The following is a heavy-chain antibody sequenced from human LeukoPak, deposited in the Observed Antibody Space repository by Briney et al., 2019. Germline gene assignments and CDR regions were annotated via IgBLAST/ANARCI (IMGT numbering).Heavy chain of an antibody. CDR2: IWSDGTNR. J-gene: IGHJ4*01. CDR1: GFIFSHHG. V-gene: IGHV3-33*01. Sequence: PGGSLRLSCAASGFIFSHHGMHWVRQAPGQGLEWVAVIWSDGTNRFYADSVKGRFTISRDNSQNTVFLQMDSLRVKDTAICYCARDAQRGFDYSNSLKYWGHGTLVTVSS. CDR3: ARDAQRGFDYSNSLKY. D-gene: IGHD4-11*01.